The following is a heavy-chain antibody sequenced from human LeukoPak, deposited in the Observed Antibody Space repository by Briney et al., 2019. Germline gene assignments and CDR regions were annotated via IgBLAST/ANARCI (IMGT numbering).Heavy chain of an antibody. J-gene: IGHJ4*02. CDR1: GYTFTGYY. D-gene: IGHD6-13*01. Sequence: GASVKVSCKASGYTFTGYYIHWVRQTPGQGLEWMGRINPNSGGTNYAQKFQGRVTMTRDTSISTAYMELSRLRSDDTAVYYCARVSGSSWGGDFDYWGQGTLVTVSS. CDR3: ARVSGSSWGGDFDY. V-gene: IGHV1-2*06. CDR2: INPNSGGT.